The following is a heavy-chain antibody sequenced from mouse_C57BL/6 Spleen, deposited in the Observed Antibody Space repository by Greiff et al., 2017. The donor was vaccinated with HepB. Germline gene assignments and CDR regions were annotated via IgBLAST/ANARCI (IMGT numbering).Heavy chain of an antibody. CDR1: GFTFSDYY. CDR2: INYDGSST. Sequence: EVKLVESEGGLVQPGSSMKLSCTASGFTFSDYYMAWVRQVPEKGLEWVANINYDGSSTYYLDSLKSRFIISRDNAKNILYLQMSSLKSEDTATYYSARDRDYYGSSGFAYWGQGTLVTVSA. J-gene: IGHJ3*01. V-gene: IGHV5-16*01. D-gene: IGHD1-1*01. CDR3: ARDRDYYGSSGFAY.